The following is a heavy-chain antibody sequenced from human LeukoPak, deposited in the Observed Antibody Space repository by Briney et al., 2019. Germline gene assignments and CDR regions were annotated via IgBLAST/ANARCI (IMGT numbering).Heavy chain of an antibody. V-gene: IGHV1-8*02. CDR2: MNPNSGNT. Sequence: GASVKVSCKASGYTFTSYGINWVRQATGQGLEWMGWMNPNSGNTGYAQKFQGRVTMTRNTSISTAYMELSSLRSEDTAVYYCARGPVRFGYYYYGMDVWGQGTTVTVSS. J-gene: IGHJ6*02. CDR3: ARGPVRFGYYYYGMDV. D-gene: IGHD3-10*01. CDR1: GYTFTSYG.